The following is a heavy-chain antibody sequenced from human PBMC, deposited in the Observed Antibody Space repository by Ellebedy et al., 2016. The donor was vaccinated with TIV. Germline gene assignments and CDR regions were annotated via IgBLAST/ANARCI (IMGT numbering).Heavy chain of an antibody. V-gene: IGHV3-30*19. D-gene: IGHD3-22*01. CDR2: ISNDGNNQ. Sequence: GGSLRLSXAASGFTFRIYAMHWVRQAPGKGLECVAFISNDGNNQYYPDSVKGRFTVSRDNSENTLFLQMNSLRAEDTAVYYCARQAQIHQWFMDYWGQGTLVTVSS. CDR3: ARQAQIHQWFMDY. J-gene: IGHJ4*02. CDR1: GFTFRIYA.